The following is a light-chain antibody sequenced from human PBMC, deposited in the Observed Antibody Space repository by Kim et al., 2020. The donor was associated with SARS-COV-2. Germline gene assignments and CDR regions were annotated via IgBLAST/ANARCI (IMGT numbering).Light chain of an antibody. J-gene: IGKJ1*01. CDR1: QTVSSRS. V-gene: IGKV3-20*01. CDR3: QQYGSLPWT. Sequence: EIVLTQSPDTLSLSPGERATLSCRASQTVSSRSVNWYQQKPGQAPRLLIYDAYRRATGVPDRFRGSGSGTDFTLTISRLEPEDFAVYHCQQYGSLPWTFGQGTKVDI. CDR2: DAY.